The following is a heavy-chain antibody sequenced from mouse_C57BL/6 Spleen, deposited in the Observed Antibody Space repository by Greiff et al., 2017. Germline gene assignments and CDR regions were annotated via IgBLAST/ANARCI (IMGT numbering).Heavy chain of an antibody. Sequence: VQRVESGAELVRPGASVTLSCKASGYTFTDYEMHWVKQTPVHGLEWIGAIDPETGGTAYNQKFKGKAILTADKSSSTAYMELRSLTTEDSSVYYCTRRWDYDVVYCDYWGQGTTLTVSS. CDR2: IDPETGGT. V-gene: IGHV1-15*01. CDR3: TRRWDYDVVYCDY. CDR1: GYTFTDYE. D-gene: IGHD2-4*01. J-gene: IGHJ2*01.